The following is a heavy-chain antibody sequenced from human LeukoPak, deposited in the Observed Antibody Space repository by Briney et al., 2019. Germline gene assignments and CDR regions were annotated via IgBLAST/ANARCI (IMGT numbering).Heavy chain of an antibody. CDR3: ARDGITLVRGGTPYYYYYMDV. J-gene: IGHJ6*03. Sequence: GASVKVSCKASGYTFNNYGISWVRQAPGQGLEWMGWINPNSGGTNYAQKFQGRVTMTRDTSISTAYMELSRLRSDDTAVYYCARDGITLVRGGTPYYYYYMDVWGQGTLVTVSS. D-gene: IGHD3-10*01. V-gene: IGHV1-2*02. CDR2: INPNSGGT. CDR1: GYTFNNYG.